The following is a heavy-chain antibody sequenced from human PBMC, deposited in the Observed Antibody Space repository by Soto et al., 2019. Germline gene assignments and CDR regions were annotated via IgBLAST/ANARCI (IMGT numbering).Heavy chain of an antibody. CDR3: AKEIHYDSSGYYYDFAFDI. V-gene: IGHV3-23*01. CDR1: GFTFSSYA. J-gene: IGHJ3*02. CDR2: ISGSGGST. D-gene: IGHD3-22*01. Sequence: QSGGSLRLSCAASGFTFSSYAMSWVRQAPGKGLEWVSAISGSGGSTYYADSVKGRFTISRDNSKNTLYLQMNSLRAEDTAVYYCAKEIHYDSSGYYYDFAFDIWGQGTMVTVSS.